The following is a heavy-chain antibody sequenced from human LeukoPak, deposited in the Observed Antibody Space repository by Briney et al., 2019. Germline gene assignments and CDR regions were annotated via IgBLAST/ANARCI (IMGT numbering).Heavy chain of an antibody. Sequence: GGSLRLSCAASGFTFSTYAMTWLRQAPGQGLEWVSGISGSGDNTYYADSVRGRFTISRDKSKSTVYLQMNSLGVEDTAIYYCARGRKLGAPTYFFDYWGQGTLVTVSS. CDR2: ISGSGDNT. V-gene: IGHV3-23*01. CDR1: GFTFSTYA. J-gene: IGHJ4*02. CDR3: ARGRKLGAPTYFFDY. D-gene: IGHD1-26*01.